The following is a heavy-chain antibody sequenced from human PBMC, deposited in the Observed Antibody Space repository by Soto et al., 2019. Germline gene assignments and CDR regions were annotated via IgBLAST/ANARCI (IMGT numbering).Heavy chain of an antibody. J-gene: IGHJ5*02. V-gene: IGHV4-31*03. CDR3: ARDHDYGDYGGWFDP. D-gene: IGHD4-17*01. CDR2: IYYSGST. CDR1: GGSISSGGYY. Sequence: LSLTCPVSGGSISSGGYYWSWIRQHPGKGLEWIGYIYYSGSTYYNPSLKSRVTISVDTSKNQFSLKLSSVTAADTAVYYCARDHDYGDYGGWFDPWGQGTLVTVSS.